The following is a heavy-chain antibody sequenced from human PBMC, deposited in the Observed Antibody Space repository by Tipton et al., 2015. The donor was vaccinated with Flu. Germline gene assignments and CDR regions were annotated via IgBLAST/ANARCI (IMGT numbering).Heavy chain of an antibody. J-gene: IGHJ3*02. CDR1: GDSISSDYF. CDR3: ARDSPQYGPGVAFDI. CDR2: IQRSGDT. D-gene: IGHD1-14*01. Sequence: TLSLTCAVSGDSISSDYFWGWIRQPPGKGLEWIATIQRSGDTKYAPAPKSRVTISVDTAKNQFSLKLSSVTAADTAVYYCARDSPQYGPGVAFDIWGQGTMVTVSS. V-gene: IGHV4-38-2*02.